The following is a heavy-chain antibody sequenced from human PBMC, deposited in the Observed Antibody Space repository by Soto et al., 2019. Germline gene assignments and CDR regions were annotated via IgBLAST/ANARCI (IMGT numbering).Heavy chain of an antibody. Sequence: PGGSLRLSCAASGFTFSSYGMHWVRQAPGKGLEWVAVISYDGSNKYYADSVKGRFTISRDNSKNTLYLQMNSLRAEDTAVYYCAKDCRDGCLDYWGQGTLVTVSS. CDR2: ISYDGSNK. CDR3: AKDCRDGCLDY. D-gene: IGHD6-19*01. V-gene: IGHV3-30*18. CDR1: GFTFSSYG. J-gene: IGHJ4*02.